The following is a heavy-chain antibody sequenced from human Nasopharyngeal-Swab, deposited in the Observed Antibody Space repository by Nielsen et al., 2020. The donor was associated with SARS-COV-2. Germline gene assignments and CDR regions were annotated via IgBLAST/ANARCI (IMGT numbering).Heavy chain of an antibody. CDR3: ARDLKIAYGDSDYFDY. CDR1: GFTFNNYG. Sequence: GESLKISCEASGFTFNNYGMHWVRQAPGKGLEWVAVISYEGSKIYYADFVKGRFTISRDYSENTLYLQMNSLRAEDTAVYYCARDLKIAYGDSDYFDYWGQGTLVTVSS. CDR2: ISYEGSKI. J-gene: IGHJ4*02. V-gene: IGHV3-30*03. D-gene: IGHD4-17*01.